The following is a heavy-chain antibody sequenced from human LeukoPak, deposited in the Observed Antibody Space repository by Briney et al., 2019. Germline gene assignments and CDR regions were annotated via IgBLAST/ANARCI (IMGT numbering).Heavy chain of an antibody. V-gene: IGHV3-23*01. CDR3: AKESSSHGWYGPDY. Sequence: PGASLRLSCAASGFTFTKHAMTWVRRAPGRGLEWVSTISGDGAPAYYPDSVKGRFTTSRDNAKNTLYLQMNSLRAEDTAVYYCAKESSSHGWYGPDYWGQGTLVTVSS. CDR1: GFTFTKHA. CDR2: ISGDGAPA. J-gene: IGHJ4*02. D-gene: IGHD6-19*01.